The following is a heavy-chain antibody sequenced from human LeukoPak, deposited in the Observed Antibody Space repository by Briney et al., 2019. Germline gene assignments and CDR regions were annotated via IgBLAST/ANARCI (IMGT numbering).Heavy chain of an antibody. J-gene: IGHJ4*02. V-gene: IGHV4-34*01. D-gene: IGHD5-12*01. CDR1: GGSFSDYS. CDR2: IDHSGST. CDR3: ATRLPTDY. Sequence: SETLSLTCAVCGGSFSDYSWSWIRQPPGKGLEWIGEIDHSGSTNYNPSLKSRVTISVDTSKKQFSLKLSSVTAADTAVYYCATRLPTDYWGQGTLVTVSS.